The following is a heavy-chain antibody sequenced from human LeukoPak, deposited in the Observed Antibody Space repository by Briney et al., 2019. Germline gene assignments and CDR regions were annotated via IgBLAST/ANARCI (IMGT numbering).Heavy chain of an antibody. J-gene: IGHJ4*02. CDR3: VRSLDY. Sequence: GGSLRLSCAASGFPFSTYAMNWVRQAPGKGLEWVSVITGSGGFTQYADSVKGRFTISRDNSKNTVYLQMNSLRVEDTALYYCVRSLDYWGQGALVAVSS. CDR1: GFPFSTYA. CDR2: ITGSGGFT. V-gene: IGHV3-23*01.